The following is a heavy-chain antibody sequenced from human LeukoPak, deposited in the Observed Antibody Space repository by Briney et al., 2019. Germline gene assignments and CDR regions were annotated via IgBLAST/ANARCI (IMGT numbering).Heavy chain of an antibody. J-gene: IGHJ3*02. V-gene: IGHV4-61*01. CDR2: IYYSGST. D-gene: IGHD2-2*01. Sequence: SETLSLTCTVSGGSVSSGSYYWSWIRQPPGKGLEWIGYIYYSGSTNYNPSLQSRVTISVDTSKNQFSLKLSSVTAADTAVYYCATMGTTDAFDIWGQGTMVTVSS. CDR1: GGSVSSGSYY. CDR3: ATMGTTDAFDI.